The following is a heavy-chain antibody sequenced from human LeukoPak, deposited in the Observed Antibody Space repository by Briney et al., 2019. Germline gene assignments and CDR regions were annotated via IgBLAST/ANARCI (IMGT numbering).Heavy chain of an antibody. V-gene: IGHV5-51*01. CDR1: GYSFTNYW. CDR2: IYPGDSDT. CDR3: ARPGRDGYNCFDY. Sequence: GESLKISCEASGYSFTNYWIGWVRRMPGKGLEWMGIIYPGDSDTKYSPSFQGQVTISADKSISTAYLQWSSLKASDTAMYYCARPGRDGYNCFDYWGQGTLVTVSS. J-gene: IGHJ4*02. D-gene: IGHD5-24*01.